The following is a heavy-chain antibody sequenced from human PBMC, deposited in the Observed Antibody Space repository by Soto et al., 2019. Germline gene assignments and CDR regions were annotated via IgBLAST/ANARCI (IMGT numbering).Heavy chain of an antibody. CDR3: TKSPVSGSYYYYGMDV. D-gene: IGHD1-26*01. CDR2: IKSETDGGTT. J-gene: IGHJ6*02. Sequence: GGSLILSCASSGFTFSNALMNLVRPAQGKGLEWVGRIKSETDGGTTDYAAPVKGRFTISRDDSKNTLYLQMNSLKTEDTAVYYCTKSPVSGSYYYYGMDVWGQGTTVTVSS. CDR1: GFTFSNAL. V-gene: IGHV3-15*07.